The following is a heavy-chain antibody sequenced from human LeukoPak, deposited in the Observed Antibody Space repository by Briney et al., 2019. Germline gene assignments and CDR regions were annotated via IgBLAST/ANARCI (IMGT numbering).Heavy chain of an antibody. J-gene: IGHJ6*02. V-gene: IGHV1-24*01. CDR3: ATVNRGDYVSLNYYGMDV. CDR1: GYTLTELS. Sequence: ASVKVSCKVSGYTLTELSMHWVRQAPGKGLEWMGGFDPEDGETIYAQKFQGRVTMTEDTSTDTAYMELSSLRSEDTAVYYCATVNRGDYVSLNYYGMDVWGQGTTVTVSS. D-gene: IGHD4-17*01. CDR2: FDPEDGET.